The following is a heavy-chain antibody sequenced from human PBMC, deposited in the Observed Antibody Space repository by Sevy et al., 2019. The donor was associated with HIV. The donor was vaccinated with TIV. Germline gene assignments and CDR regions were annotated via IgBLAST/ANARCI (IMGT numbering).Heavy chain of an antibody. Sequence: GGSLGLSCAASGFTFSSYGMHWVRQAPGKGLEWVAVISYDGSNKYYADSVKGRFTISRDNSKNTLYLQMNSLRAEDTAVYYCAKDQSRYYGSGSYRYGMDVWGQGTTVTVSS. CDR1: GFTFSSYG. CDR2: ISYDGSNK. J-gene: IGHJ6*02. CDR3: AKDQSRYYGSGSYRYGMDV. V-gene: IGHV3-30*18. D-gene: IGHD3-10*01.